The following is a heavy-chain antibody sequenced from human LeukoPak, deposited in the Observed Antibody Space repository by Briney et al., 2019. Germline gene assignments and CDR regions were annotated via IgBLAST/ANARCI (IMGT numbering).Heavy chain of an antibody. Sequence: PSETLSLTCTVSVGSLSSYYWSCIRQPAGEGLEWIGRIYTSGSTNYNPSLKSRVTMSVDTSKNQFSLKLSSVTAADTAVYYCARARFGVVTYTDYWGQGTLVTVSS. D-gene: IGHD3-3*01. V-gene: IGHV4-4*07. J-gene: IGHJ4*02. CDR3: ARARFGVVTYTDY. CDR2: IYTSGST. CDR1: VGSLSSYY.